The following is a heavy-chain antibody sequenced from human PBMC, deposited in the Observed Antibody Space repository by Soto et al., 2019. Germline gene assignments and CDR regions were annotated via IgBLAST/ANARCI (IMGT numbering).Heavy chain of an antibody. CDR2: IYYSGST. CDR3: AAPRRVTQRKYYYYYMDV. Sequence: ASDTLSLTCTVSGGSISSSSYYWGWIRQPPGKGLEWIGSIYYSGSTCYNPSLKSRVTISVDTSKNQFSLKLSSVTAADTAVYYCAAPRRVTQRKYYYYYMDVWGKGTTVTVSS. D-gene: IGHD1-1*01. CDR1: GGSISSSSYY. V-gene: IGHV4-39*01. J-gene: IGHJ6*03.